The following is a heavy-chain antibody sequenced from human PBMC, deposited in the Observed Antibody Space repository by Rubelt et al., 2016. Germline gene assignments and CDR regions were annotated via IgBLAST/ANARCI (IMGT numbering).Heavy chain of an antibody. Sequence: WMNWVRQAPGKGLEWIGEIYHSGSTNYNPSLKSRVTISVDKSKNQFSLKLSSVTAADTAVYYCARRRSEYYYDSSGASDYWGQGTLVTVSS. V-gene: IGHV4-4*02. CDR3: ARRRSEYYYDSSGASDY. CDR1: W. D-gene: IGHD3-22*01. J-gene: IGHJ4*02. CDR2: IYHSGST.